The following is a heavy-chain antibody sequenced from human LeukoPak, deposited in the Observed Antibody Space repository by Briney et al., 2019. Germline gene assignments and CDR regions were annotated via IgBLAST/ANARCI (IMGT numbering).Heavy chain of an antibody. J-gene: IGHJ6*02. D-gene: IGHD2-2*01. V-gene: IGHV4-34*01. CDR2: INHSGST. Sequence: PSETLSLTCAVYSGSFSGYYWSWIRQPPGKGLEWIGEINHSGSTNFNPSLKSRVTISLDTSKNQFSLKLSSVTAAATAVYYCARTPCSSTSCYYYYGMDVWGQGTTVTVSS. CDR3: ARTPCSSTSCYYYYGMDV. CDR1: SGSFSGYY.